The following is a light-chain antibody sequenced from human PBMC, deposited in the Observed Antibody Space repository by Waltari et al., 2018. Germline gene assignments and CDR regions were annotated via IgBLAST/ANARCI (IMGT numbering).Light chain of an antibody. Sequence: DIQMTQSPSSLSASVGDRVSISCRASQVISNSLDWYHQSPGQAPKLLLYGTSRLESGVPSRFSGRGSGTDYTLTISSLQPEDFGTYYCQQYYGVTLTFGGGTKVQI. V-gene: IGKV1-NL1*01. CDR2: GTS. CDR1: QVISNS. CDR3: QQYYGVTLT. J-gene: IGKJ4*01.